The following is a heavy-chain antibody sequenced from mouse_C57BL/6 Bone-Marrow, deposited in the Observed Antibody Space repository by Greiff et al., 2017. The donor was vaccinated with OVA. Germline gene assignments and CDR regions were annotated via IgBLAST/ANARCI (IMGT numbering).Heavy chain of an antibody. V-gene: IGHV1-82*01. CDR2: IYPGDGDT. CDR1: GYTFTSYG. Sequence: QVQLQQSGAELARPGASVKLSCKASGYTFTSYGISWVKQRPGKGLEWIGRIYPGDGDTNYNGKFKGKATLTADKSSSTAYMQLSSLTSEDSAVYFCARQLRIWYFDVWGTGTTVTVSS. D-gene: IGHD1-1*01. CDR3: ARQLRIWYFDV. J-gene: IGHJ1*03.